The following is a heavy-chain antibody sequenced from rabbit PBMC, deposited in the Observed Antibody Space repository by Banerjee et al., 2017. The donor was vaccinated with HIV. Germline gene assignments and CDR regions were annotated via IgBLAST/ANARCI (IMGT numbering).Heavy chain of an antibody. CDR1: GIDFSTYG. D-gene: IGHD2-1*01. Sequence: QEQLVESGGGLVTLGGSLKLSCKASGIDFSTYGISWVRQAPEKGLEWIAYIYTSSGSTWYASWAKGRFTISKTSSTTVTLQMTSLTVADTATYFCARRPGYDNNDGHLWGQGTLVTVS. J-gene: IGHJ3*01. CDR2: IYTSSGST. V-gene: IGHV1S45*01. CDR3: ARRPGYDNNDGHL.